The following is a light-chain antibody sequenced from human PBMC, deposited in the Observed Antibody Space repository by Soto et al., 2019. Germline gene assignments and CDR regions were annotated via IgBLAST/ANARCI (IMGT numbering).Light chain of an antibody. CDR2: DVS. J-gene: IGLJ2*01. V-gene: IGLV2-14*01. Sequence: QSALTQPASVSXXXXXXXXXXCTGTSSDVGGYNYVSWYQQHPGKAPKLMIYDVSNRPSGVSNRFSGSKSGNTASLTISGLQAEDEADYYCSSYTRSSTLYVVFAGGTQLTVL. CDR3: SSYTRSSTLYVV. CDR1: SSDVGGYNY.